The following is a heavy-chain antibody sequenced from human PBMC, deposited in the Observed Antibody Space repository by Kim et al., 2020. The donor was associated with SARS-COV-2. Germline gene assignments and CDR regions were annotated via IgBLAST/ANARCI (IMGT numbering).Heavy chain of an antibody. CDR2: IGTAGDT. Sequence: GGSLRLSCAASGFTFSSYDMHWVRQATGKGLEWVSAIGTAGDTYYPGSVKGRFTISRENAKNSLYLQMNSLRAGDTAVYYCARAAAAPRGYYYYYYGMDVWGQGTTVTVSS. CDR1: GFTFSSYD. D-gene: IGHD6-13*01. J-gene: IGHJ6*02. V-gene: IGHV3-13*04. CDR3: ARAAAAPRGYYYYYYGMDV.